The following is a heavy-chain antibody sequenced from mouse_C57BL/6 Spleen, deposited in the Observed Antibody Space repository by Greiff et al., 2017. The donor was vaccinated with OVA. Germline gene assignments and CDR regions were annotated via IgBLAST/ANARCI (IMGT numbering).Heavy chain of an antibody. CDR2: IYPFDSET. V-gene: IGHV1-61*01. J-gene: IGHJ2*01. D-gene: IGHD3-2*01. CDR1: GYTFTSSW. Sequence: QFQLQHPGAELVRPGSSVKLSCKASGYTFTSSWMDWVKQRPGQGLEWIGNIYPFDSETHYIQKFKDKATLTVDKSSSTAYMQLSSLASEDSAVYYCARSARQLDYWGQGTTLTVSS. CDR3: ARSARQLDY.